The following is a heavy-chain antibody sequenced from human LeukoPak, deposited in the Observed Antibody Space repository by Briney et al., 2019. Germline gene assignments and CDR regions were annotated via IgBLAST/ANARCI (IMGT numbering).Heavy chain of an antibody. D-gene: IGHD6-13*01. CDR1: GYTFTSYD. J-gene: IGHJ4*02. V-gene: IGHV1-8*01. CDR3: ARGNTDSSWYVSFDY. CDR2: MNPNSGNT. Sequence: ASVKVSCKASGYTFTSYDIDWVRQATGQGLEWMGWMNPNSGNTGYAQKFQGRVTMTRNTSISTAYMELSSLRSEDTAVYYCARGNTDSSWYVSFDYWGQGTLVTVSS.